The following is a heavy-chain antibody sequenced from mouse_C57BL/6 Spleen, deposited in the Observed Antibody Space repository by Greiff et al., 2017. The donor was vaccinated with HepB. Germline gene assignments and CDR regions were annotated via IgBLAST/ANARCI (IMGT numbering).Heavy chain of an antibody. CDR3: ARDSPYGNYDAMDY. J-gene: IGHJ4*01. D-gene: IGHD2-1*01. Sequence: EVQLVESGGGLVKPGGSLKLSCAASGFTFSSYAMSWVRQTPEKRLEWVATISDGGSYTYYPDNVKGRFTISRDNAKNNLYLQMSHLKSEDTAMYYCARDSPYGNYDAMDYWGQGTSVTVSS. V-gene: IGHV5-4*01. CDR2: ISDGGSYT. CDR1: GFTFSSYA.